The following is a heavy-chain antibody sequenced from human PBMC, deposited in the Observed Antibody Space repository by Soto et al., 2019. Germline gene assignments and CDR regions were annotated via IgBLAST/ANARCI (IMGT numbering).Heavy chain of an antibody. CDR2: ISSSSSYI. J-gene: IGHJ6*02. CDR1: GFTFSSYS. CDR3: ARERNYYYYGMDV. Sequence: EVQLVESGGGLVKPGGSLRLSCAASGFTFSSYSMIWVRQAPGKGLEWVSSISSSSSYIYYADSVKGRFTISRDNAKNSLYLQMNSLRAEDTAVYYCARERNYYYYGMDVWGQGTTVTVSS. V-gene: IGHV3-21*01.